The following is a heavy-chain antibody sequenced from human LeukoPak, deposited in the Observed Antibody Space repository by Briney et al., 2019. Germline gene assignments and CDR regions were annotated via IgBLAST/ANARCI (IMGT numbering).Heavy chain of an antibody. D-gene: IGHD6-19*01. J-gene: IGHJ4*02. CDR2: INPHSGGT. CDR1: GYTFTGYY. Sequence: ASVKVSCKASGYTFTGYYIHWVRQAPGQGLEWMGWINPHSGGTNYAQKFQGGVTMTRDTSITTAYMELSSLRSDDTAVYYCARGLRYSSGWYYFDYWGQGTLVTVSS. CDR3: ARGLRYSSGWYYFDY. V-gene: IGHV1-2*02.